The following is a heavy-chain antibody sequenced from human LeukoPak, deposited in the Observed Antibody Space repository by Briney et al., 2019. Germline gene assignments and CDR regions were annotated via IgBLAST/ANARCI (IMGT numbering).Heavy chain of an antibody. D-gene: IGHD5-12*01. CDR3: VRDGGVSGYDLLDY. CDR2: INQDGSEE. CDR1: GFTFSDHY. Sequence: GGSLRLSCAASGFTFSDHYMDWVRQAPGKGLEWVAHINQDGSEEHYMDSVKARFIISRDNAKNSLSLQMDSLRAEDTAVYYCVRDGGVSGYDLLDYWGQGTLVTVSS. V-gene: IGHV3-7*01. J-gene: IGHJ4*02.